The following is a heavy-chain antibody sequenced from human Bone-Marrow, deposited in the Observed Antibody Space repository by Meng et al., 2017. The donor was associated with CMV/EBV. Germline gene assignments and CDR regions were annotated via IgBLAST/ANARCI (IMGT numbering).Heavy chain of an antibody. V-gene: IGHV1-2*02. CDR1: GDTFIGYY. D-gene: IGHD2-2*01. CDR2: INGNSGDT. Sequence: ASVKVFCKASGDTFIGYYIHWVRQAPGQGLVWMGWINGNSGDTNYEQNFQGRVSMTRDTSINTVYMELRRLRSDDAAVYYCARGGSYQLLSYYYYGMDVWGQGTTVTVSS. CDR3: ARGGSYQLLSYYYYGMDV. J-gene: IGHJ6*02.